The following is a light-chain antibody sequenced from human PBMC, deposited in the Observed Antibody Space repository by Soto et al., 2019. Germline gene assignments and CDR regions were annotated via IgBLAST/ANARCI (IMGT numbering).Light chain of an antibody. CDR2: GAS. CDR1: QSVSGSY. Sequence: ETVLTQSPGTLSLSPGERATLFCRASQSVSGSYLAWYQQTPGQAPRLLIYGASSRATGIPDRFSGSGSGTDFTLTISRLEPEDFAVYYCQQHSSSPPSWTFGQGTKVEIK. CDR3: QQHSSSPPSWT. V-gene: IGKV3-20*01. J-gene: IGKJ1*01.